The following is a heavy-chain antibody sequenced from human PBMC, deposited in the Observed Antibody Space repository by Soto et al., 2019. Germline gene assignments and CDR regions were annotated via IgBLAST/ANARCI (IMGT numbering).Heavy chain of an antibody. CDR3: ARVRTGYFDY. CDR1: GGSFSGYY. J-gene: IGHJ4*02. Sequence: PSETLSLTCAVYGGSFSGYYWSWIRQPPGKGLEWIGEINHSGSTNYNPSLKSRVTISVDTSKNQFSLRLTSLTAADTAVYYCARVRTGYFDYWGRGALVTVSS. CDR2: INHSGST. D-gene: IGHD3-9*01. V-gene: IGHV4-34*01.